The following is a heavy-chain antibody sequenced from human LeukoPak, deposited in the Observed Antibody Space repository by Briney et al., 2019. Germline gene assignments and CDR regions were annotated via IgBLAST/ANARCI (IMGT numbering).Heavy chain of an antibody. D-gene: IGHD3-10*01. CDR1: GGSFSGYY. J-gene: IGHJ4*02. CDR2: INHSGST. CDR3: ARLGWFGELMGSDY. V-gene: IGHV4-34*01. Sequence: SETLSLTCAVYGGSFSGYYWSWIRQPPGKGLDWIGDINHSGSTNYNPSLKSRVTISVDTSKNQFSLRLSSVTAADTAVYYCARLGWFGELMGSDYWGQGTLVTVSS.